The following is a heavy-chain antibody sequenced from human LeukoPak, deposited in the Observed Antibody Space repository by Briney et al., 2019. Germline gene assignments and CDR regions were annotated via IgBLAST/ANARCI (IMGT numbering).Heavy chain of an antibody. D-gene: IGHD5-12*01. CDR1: GFTFSSYA. V-gene: IGHV3-7*01. Sequence: GGSLRLSCVASGFTFSSYAMSWVRQAPGKGLEWVANIKQDGSEKYYVDSVRGRFTISRDNAKNSLYLQMNSLRAEDTAVYYCAKVTRGYDFQGNYWGQGTLVTVSS. CDR2: IKQDGSEK. CDR3: AKVTRGYDFQGNY. J-gene: IGHJ4*02.